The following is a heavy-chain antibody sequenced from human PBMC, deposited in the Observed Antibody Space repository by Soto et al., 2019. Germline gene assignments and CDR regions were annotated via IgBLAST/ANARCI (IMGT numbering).Heavy chain of an antibody. CDR2: IIPILGIA. V-gene: IGHV1-69*02. J-gene: IGHJ4*02. Sequence: QVQLVQSGAEVKKPGSSVKVSCKASGGTFSNYTISWVRQAPGQGLEWLGRIIPILGIANYAQKFQGRVTITADKSTSTAYMELSSLRSEDTAVYYCARSYYGSGSYYNPPAYWGQGTLVTVSS. D-gene: IGHD3-10*01. CDR3: ARSYYGSGSYYNPPAY. CDR1: GGTFSNYT.